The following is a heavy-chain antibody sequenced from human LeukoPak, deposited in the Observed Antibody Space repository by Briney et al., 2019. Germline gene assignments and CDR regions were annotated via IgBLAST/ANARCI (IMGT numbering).Heavy chain of an antibody. V-gene: IGHV4-31*03. CDR1: GGSISSGAYY. D-gene: IGHD6-19*01. CDR2: IYYSGST. J-gene: IGHJ4*02. CDR3: ARRISSGWNFDY. Sequence: SETLSLTCTVSGGSISSGAYYWRWIRQRPGKGLEWIGYIYYSGSTYYNPSLKSRVTISVDTSKNQFSLKLNSVTAADTAVYYCARRISSGWNFDYWGQGTLVTVSS.